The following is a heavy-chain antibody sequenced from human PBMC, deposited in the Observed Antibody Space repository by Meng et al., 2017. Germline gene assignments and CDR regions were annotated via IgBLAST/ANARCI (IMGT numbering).Heavy chain of an antibody. CDR1: GGTFSSYA. D-gene: IGHD2-2*01. CDR2: IIPIFGTA. V-gene: IGHV1-69*05. Sequence: SVKVSCKASGGTFSSYAISWVRQAPGQGLEWMGGIIPIFGTANYAQKFQGRVTITTDESTSTAYMELSSPRSEDTAVYYCARDAYCSSTSCYALYYSYYGMDVWGQGTTVTVSS. CDR3: ARDAYCSSTSCYALYYSYYGMDV. J-gene: IGHJ6*02.